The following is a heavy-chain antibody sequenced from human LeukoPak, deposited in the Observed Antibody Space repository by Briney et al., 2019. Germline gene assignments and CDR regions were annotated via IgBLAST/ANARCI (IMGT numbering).Heavy chain of an antibody. J-gene: IGHJ4*02. CDR3: ARDLWDDYPGVSDY. D-gene: IGHD1-1*01. Sequence: ASVKVSCKASGYTFITYGISWVRQAPGQGLEWMGWISAYNGNSNYAQKLRGRVTVTTDTSTSTAYMELRSLRSDDTAVYYCARDLWDDYPGVSDYWGQGTLVTVSS. V-gene: IGHV1-18*01. CDR2: ISAYNGNS. CDR1: GYTFITYG.